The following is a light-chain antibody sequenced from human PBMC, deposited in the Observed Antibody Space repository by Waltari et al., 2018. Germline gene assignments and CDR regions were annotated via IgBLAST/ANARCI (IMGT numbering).Light chain of an antibody. V-gene: IGKV2-28*01. CDR1: QSLLHSNGYNY. CDR3: MQALQTPYA. CDR2: LGS. Sequence: DIVMTQSPLSLSVTPGEPASISCRSSQSLLHSNGYNYLDWYLPKPGQSPRLLIYLGSNRASGVPDRFSGSGSGTDFTLEISRVEAEDVGLYYCMQALQTPYAFGQGTKLEIK. J-gene: IGKJ2*01.